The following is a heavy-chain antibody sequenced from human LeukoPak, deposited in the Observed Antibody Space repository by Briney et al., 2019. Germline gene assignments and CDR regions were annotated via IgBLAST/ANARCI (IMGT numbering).Heavy chain of an antibody. V-gene: IGHV3-7*01. J-gene: IGHJ3*01. CDR1: GFTFSSYW. Sequence: PGGSLRLSCAASGFTFSSYWRSWVRQAPGKGLEWVANIKQDGSEKYYVDSVKGRFTIPRDNAKNSLYLQMNSLRAEDTAVYYCASLKNSGWGNAFHFWGQGTMVTVSS. CDR3: ASLKNSGWGNAFHF. D-gene: IGHD6-19*01. CDR2: IKQDGSEK.